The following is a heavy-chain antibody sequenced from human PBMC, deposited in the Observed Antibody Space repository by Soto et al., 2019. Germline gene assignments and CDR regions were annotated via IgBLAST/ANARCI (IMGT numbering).Heavy chain of an antibody. J-gene: IGHJ4*02. CDR3: AKAPGTYGDYGPYYFDY. Sequence: GGSLRLSCAASGFTFSSYAMSWVRQAPGKGLEWVSAISGSGGSTYYADSVKGRFTISRDNSKNTLYLQMNSLRAEDTAVYYCAKAPGTYGDYGPYYFDYWRQGTLVTVSS. CDR2: ISGSGGST. V-gene: IGHV3-23*01. CDR1: GFTFSSYA. D-gene: IGHD4-17*01.